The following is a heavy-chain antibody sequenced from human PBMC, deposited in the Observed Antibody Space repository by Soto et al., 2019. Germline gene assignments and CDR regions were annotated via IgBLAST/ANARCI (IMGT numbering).Heavy chain of an antibody. CDR2: IWYDGSNK. CDR3: ARDRVAGTEDYYYYYGMDV. D-gene: IGHD6-19*01. J-gene: IGHJ6*02. Sequence: QVQLVESGGGVVQPGRSLRLSCAASGFTFSSYGMHWVRQAPGKGLEWVAVIWYDGSNKYYADSVKGRFTISRDNSKNTLYLQMNSRRAEDTAVYYCARDRVAGTEDYYYYYGMDVWGQGTTVTVSS. CDR1: GFTFSSYG. V-gene: IGHV3-33*01.